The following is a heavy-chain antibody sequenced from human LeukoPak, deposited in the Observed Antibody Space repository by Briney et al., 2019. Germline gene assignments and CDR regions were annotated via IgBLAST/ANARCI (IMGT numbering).Heavy chain of an antibody. CDR3: ARGSEEMTTVTEHPKSCYFDY. J-gene: IGHJ4*02. CDR2: INHSGST. CDR1: GGSFSGYY. Sequence: PSETPSLTCAVYGGSFSGYYWSWIRQPPGKGLEWIGEINHSGSTNYNPSLKSRVTISVDTSKNQFSLKLSSVTAADTAVYYCARGSEEMTTVTEHPKSCYFDYWGQGTLVTVSS. V-gene: IGHV4-34*01. D-gene: IGHD4-17*01.